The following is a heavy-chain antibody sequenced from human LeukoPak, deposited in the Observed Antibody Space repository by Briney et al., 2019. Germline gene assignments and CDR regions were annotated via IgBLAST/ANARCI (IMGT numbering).Heavy chain of an antibody. CDR3: ARQISDYYYYYMDV. Sequence: SETLSLTCTVSGGSISSSNYYWGWIRQPPGKGLEWIGAIYYSGTTYYNPSLESRVTITEDTSKNQFSLTLRSVTAADTAVYYCARQISDYYYYYMDVWGKGTTVTVSS. CDR1: GGSISSSNYY. J-gene: IGHJ6*03. D-gene: IGHD3-10*01. CDR2: IYYSGTT. V-gene: IGHV4-39*01.